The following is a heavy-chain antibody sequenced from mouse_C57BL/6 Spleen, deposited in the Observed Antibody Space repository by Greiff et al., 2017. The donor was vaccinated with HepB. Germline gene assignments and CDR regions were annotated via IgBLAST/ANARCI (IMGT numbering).Heavy chain of an antibody. CDR2: IRNKANNHAT. V-gene: IGHV6-6*01. CDR3: TPSLRQLRLRFAY. CDR1: GFTFSDAW. J-gene: IGHJ3*01. Sequence: EVKVVESGGGLVQPGGSMKLSCAASGFTFSDAWMDWVRQSPEKGLEWVAEIRNKANNHATYYAESVKGRFTISRDDSKSSVYLQMNSLRAEDTGIYYCTPSLRQLRLRFAYWGQGTLVTVSA. D-gene: IGHD3-2*02.